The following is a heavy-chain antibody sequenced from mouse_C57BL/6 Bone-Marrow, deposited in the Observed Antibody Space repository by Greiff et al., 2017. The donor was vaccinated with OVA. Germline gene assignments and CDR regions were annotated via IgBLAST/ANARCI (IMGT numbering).Heavy chain of an antibody. D-gene: IGHD1-1*01. V-gene: IGHV1-7*01. CDR1: GYTFTSYW. CDR2: INPSSGYT. Sequence: QVHVKQSGAELAKPGASVKLSCKASGYTFTSYWMHWVKQRPGQGLEWIGYINPSSGYTKYNQKFKDKATLTADKSSSTAYMQLSSLTYEDSAVYYCARSYYGSNYFDDWGQGTALTVSS. CDR3: ARSYYGSNYFDD. J-gene: IGHJ2*01.